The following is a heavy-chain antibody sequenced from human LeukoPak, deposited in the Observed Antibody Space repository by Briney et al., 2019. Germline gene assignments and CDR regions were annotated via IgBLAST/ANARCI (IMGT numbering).Heavy chain of an antibody. CDR2: INHSGST. V-gene: IGHV4-34*01. Sequence: SETLSLTCAVYGGSFSGYYWSWIRQPPGKGLEWSGEINHSGSTNYNPSLKSRVTISVDTSKNQFSLKLSSVTAADTAVYYCARGAARGFDYWGQGTLVTVSS. CDR1: GGSFSGYY. D-gene: IGHD6-6*01. J-gene: IGHJ4*02. CDR3: ARGAARGFDY.